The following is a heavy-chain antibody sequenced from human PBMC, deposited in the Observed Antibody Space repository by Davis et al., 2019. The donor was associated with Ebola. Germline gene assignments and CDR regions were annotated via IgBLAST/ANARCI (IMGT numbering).Heavy chain of an antibody. CDR2: IIPIFGTA. D-gene: IGHD1-1*01. CDR3: ARVLKRLERRVWWFDP. CDR1: GGTFSSYA. J-gene: IGHJ5*02. V-gene: IGHV1-69*13. Sequence: SVKVSCKASGGTFSSYAISWVRQAPGQGLEWMGGIIPIFGTANYAQKFQGRVTITADESTSTAYMELSSLRSEDTAVYYCARVLKRLERRVWWFDPWGQGTLVTVSS.